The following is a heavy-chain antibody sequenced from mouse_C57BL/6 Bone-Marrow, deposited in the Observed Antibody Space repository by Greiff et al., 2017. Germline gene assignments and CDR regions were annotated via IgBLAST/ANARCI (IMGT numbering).Heavy chain of an antibody. V-gene: IGHV1-69*01. Sequence: QVQLQQPGAELVMPGASVKLSCKASGYTFTSYWLHWVKQRPGQGLEWIGEIDPSVSYTNYNQKFKGKSTLTVDKSSSTAYMPLSSLTSEDSAVYYCARDTRGYFDYWGQGTTVTVSS. CDR3: ARDTRGYFDY. D-gene: IGHD3-3*01. CDR1: GYTFTSYW. CDR2: IDPSVSYT. J-gene: IGHJ2*01.